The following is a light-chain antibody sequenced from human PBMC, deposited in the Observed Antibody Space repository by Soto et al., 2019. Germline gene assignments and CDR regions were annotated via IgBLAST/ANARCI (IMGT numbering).Light chain of an antibody. CDR1: KSDAGGYNY. Sequence: TQAGYVSGSPRQSITIPCTGTKSDAGGYNYVSWYQHHPGKAPKLMIYEVFNRPSGVSSRFSGSKYGSTASLTISGLQAEDEADYYCSSYTTTNTLYVFGTGTKVTVL. CDR2: EVF. V-gene: IGLV2-14*01. J-gene: IGLJ1*01. CDR3: SSYTTTNTLYV.